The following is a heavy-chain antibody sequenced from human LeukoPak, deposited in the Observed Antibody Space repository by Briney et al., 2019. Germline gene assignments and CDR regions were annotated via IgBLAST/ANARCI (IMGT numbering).Heavy chain of an antibody. Sequence: GESLKISCKGSGYSFTSYWIAWVRLMPGKGLEWMGIIYPGDSDTKYSPSFQGQVTISADKSISTAFLQWSSLKASDTAMYYCARQVYSGSYYSPFDYWGQGTLVTVSS. V-gene: IGHV5-51*01. CDR2: IYPGDSDT. J-gene: IGHJ4*02. CDR3: ARQVYSGSYYSPFDY. CDR1: GYSFTSYW. D-gene: IGHD3-10*01.